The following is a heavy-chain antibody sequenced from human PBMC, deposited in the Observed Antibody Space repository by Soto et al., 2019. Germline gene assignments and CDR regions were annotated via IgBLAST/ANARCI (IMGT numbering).Heavy chain of an antibody. V-gene: IGHV4-59*08. D-gene: IGHD6-19*01. Sequence: SETLSLTCSVAGGSISSYDWSWIRQPPGKGLEWIGYIYYSGSTNYNPSLKSRVTISVDTSKNQFSLKLSSVTAADTAVYYCADSGWSSKGAFDYWGQGTLVTVSS. J-gene: IGHJ4*02. CDR2: IYYSGST. CDR3: ADSGWSSKGAFDY. CDR1: GGSISSYD.